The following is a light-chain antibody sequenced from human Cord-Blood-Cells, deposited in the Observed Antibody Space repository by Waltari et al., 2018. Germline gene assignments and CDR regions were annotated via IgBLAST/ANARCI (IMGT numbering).Light chain of an antibody. V-gene: IGKV4-1*01. Sequence: DIVMTQSPDSLAVSLGERATTNCKSSQRVLYSSTNKNYLAWYPQKPGQPPKLLIYWASTRESGVPDRFSGSGSGTDFTLTISSLQAEDVAVYYCQQYYSTPYTFGQGTKLEIK. CDR1: QRVLYSSTNKNY. CDR3: QQYYSTPYT. J-gene: IGKJ2*01. CDR2: WAS.